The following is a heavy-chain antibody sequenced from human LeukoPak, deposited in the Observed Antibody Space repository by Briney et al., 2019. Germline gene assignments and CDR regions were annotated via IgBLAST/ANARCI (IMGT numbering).Heavy chain of an antibody. Sequence: PSETLSLTCAVFGGSISSTEWWSWVRQPPGKGLEWIGEIYHTGSSNYNPSLKSRVTISVDKSKKQFSLKLSSVTAADTAVYYCARGGSGISNAFDIWGQGTMVTVSS. CDR1: GGSISSTEW. D-gene: IGHD3-10*01. J-gene: IGHJ3*02. CDR2: IYHTGSS. CDR3: ARGGSGISNAFDI. V-gene: IGHV4-4*02.